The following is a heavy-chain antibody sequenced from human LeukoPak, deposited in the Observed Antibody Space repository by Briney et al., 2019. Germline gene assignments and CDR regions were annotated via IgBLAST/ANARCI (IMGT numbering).Heavy chain of an antibody. J-gene: IGHJ6*02. CDR3: ARVSSSGWSNYYYYGMDV. Sequence: ASVKVSCKASGYTFTSYDINWVRQATGQGLEWMGWMNPNSGNTGYAQKFQGRVTMTRNTSISTAYMELSSLRSEDTAVYYCARVSSSGWSNYYYYGMDVWGQGTTVTVSS. V-gene: IGHV1-8*01. D-gene: IGHD6-19*01. CDR2: MNPNSGNT. CDR1: GYTFTSYD.